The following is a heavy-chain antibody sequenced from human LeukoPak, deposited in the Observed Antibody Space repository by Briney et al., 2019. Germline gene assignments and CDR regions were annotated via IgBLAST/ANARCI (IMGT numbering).Heavy chain of an antibody. J-gene: IGHJ6*02. D-gene: IGHD3-10*01. V-gene: IGHV1-69*04. CDR3: ARASITMVRGVIYYYGMDV. CDR1: GGTFSSYA. CDR2: IIPILGIA. Sequence: SVKVSCKASGGTFSSYAISWVRQAPGQGLEWMGRIIPILGIANYAQKFQGRVTITADKSTSTAYMELSSLRSEDTAVYYCARASITMVRGVIYYYGMDVWGQGTLVTVSS.